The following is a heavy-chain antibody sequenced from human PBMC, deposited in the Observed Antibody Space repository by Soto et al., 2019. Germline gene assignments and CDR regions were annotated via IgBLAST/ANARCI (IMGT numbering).Heavy chain of an antibody. CDR2: IYYSGST. Sequence: PSETLTLTCTVSCGSISSTNYYWGWIRQPPGKGLEWIGSIYYSGSTYYNPSLKSRVTISVDTSKNQFSLKLSSVTAADTAMYYCARLFPHSGSYMDYCGQG. CDR3: ARLFPHSGSYMDY. CDR1: CGSISSTNYY. J-gene: IGHJ4*02. D-gene: IGHD1-26*01. V-gene: IGHV4-39*01.